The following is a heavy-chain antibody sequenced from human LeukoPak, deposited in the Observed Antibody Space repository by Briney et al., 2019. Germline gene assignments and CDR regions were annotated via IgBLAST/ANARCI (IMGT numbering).Heavy chain of an antibody. D-gene: IGHD1/OR15-1a*01. Sequence: GGSLRLSFAASGFTFDDYGMSWVRLIPGKGLEWLSGINWNGGSTGYADSVKGRFTISRDNAKNSLYLQMNSLRGEDTALYYCARGGLKQRHAFDIWGQGTMVTVSS. CDR2: INWNGGST. CDR1: GFTFDDYG. V-gene: IGHV3-20*03. J-gene: IGHJ3*02. CDR3: ARGGLKQRHAFDI.